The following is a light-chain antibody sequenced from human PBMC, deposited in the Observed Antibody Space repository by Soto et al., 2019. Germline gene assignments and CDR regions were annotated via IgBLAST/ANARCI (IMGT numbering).Light chain of an antibody. CDR1: SSKIGNNY. Sequence: QSVLTQPPSVSAAPGQKVTISCSGSSSKIGNNYLSWYQQLPGTAPKLLIYDNNKRPSGIPDRFSASKSGTSATLGITGLQTGDEADYYCGTWDSSLSAGVFGGGTQLTVL. CDR3: GTWDSSLSAGV. V-gene: IGLV1-51*01. J-gene: IGLJ2*01. CDR2: DNN.